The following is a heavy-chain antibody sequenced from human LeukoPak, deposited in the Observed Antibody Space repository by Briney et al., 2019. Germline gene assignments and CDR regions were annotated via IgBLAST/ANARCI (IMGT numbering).Heavy chain of an antibody. Sequence: SETLSLTCAVYGGSFSGYYWSWIRQPPGKGLEWIGEINHSGSTYYNPSLKSRVTISVDTSKNQFSLKLSSVTAADTAVYYCARGVPLFSSWYNDYWGQGTLVTVSS. J-gene: IGHJ4*02. CDR1: GGSFSGYY. CDR2: INHSGST. V-gene: IGHV4-34*01. D-gene: IGHD6-13*01. CDR3: ARGVPLFSSWYNDY.